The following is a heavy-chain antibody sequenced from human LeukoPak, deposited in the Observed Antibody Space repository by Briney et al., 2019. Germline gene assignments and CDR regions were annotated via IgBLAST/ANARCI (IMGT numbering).Heavy chain of an antibody. D-gene: IGHD3-22*01. CDR1: GFPFSSYS. V-gene: IGHV3-48*01. CDR3: ARDQYYDSSGYYSY. J-gene: IGHJ4*02. CDR2: ISSRSSTI. Sequence: GGSLRLSCAASGFPFSSYSMNWVRQAPGKGLEWVSYISSRSSTIYYADSVKGRFTISRDNAKNSLYLQMNSLRAEDTAVYYCARDQYYDSSGYYSYWGQGTLVTVSS.